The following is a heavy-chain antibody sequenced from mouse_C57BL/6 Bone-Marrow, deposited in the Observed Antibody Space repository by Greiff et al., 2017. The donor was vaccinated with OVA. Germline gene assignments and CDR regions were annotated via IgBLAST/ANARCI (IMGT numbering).Heavy chain of an antibody. Sequence: QVQLQQSGAELARPGASVKMSCKASGYTFTSYSMHWVKQRPGQGLEWIGHIYPSGGSTKYNQKFKGKATLTADKSSSTAYMQLSSLTSEDAAVDYCAEEGEGDAMDYWGQGTSVTVSS. D-gene: IGHD3-3*01. V-gene: IGHV1-4*01. J-gene: IGHJ4*01. CDR3: AEEGEGDAMDY. CDR2: IYPSGGST. CDR1: GYTFTSYS.